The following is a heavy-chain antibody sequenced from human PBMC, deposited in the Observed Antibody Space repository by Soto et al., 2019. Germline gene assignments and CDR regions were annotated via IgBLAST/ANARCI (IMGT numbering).Heavy chain of an antibody. D-gene: IGHD4-4*01. Sequence: GGSLRLSCAASGFTFSTYSMNWVRQAPGMGLEWISYITGGSSTIYYADSVKDRFTISRDNAKNSLFLQMNSLRDEDTAVYYCATSGYYRFDYWGQGTLVTV. CDR1: GFTFSTYS. CDR3: ATSGYYRFDY. V-gene: IGHV3-48*02. J-gene: IGHJ4*02. CDR2: ITGGSSTI.